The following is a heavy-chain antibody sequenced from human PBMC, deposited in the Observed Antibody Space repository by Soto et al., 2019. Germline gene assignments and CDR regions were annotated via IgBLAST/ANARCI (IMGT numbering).Heavy chain of an antibody. CDR1: GYRFTSYW. D-gene: IGHD1-1*01. J-gene: IGHJ3*02. Sequence: ETLKISCQGTGYRFTSYWIGWVRQMPGKGLEWMGIIYPGDSDTRYSPSFQGQVTISADKSISTAYLQWSSLKASDTAMYYCARRRTTGTTREVFAFDIWGQGTMVTVSS. CDR3: ARRRTTGTTREVFAFDI. V-gene: IGHV5-51*01. CDR2: IYPGDSDT.